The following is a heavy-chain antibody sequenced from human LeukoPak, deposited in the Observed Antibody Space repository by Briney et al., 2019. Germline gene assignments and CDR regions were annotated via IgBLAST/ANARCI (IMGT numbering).Heavy chain of an antibody. CDR2: VYSDGTT. J-gene: IGHJ4*02. V-gene: IGHV3-53*01. D-gene: IGHD6-13*01. CDR3: ARVATSSWYEFAY. CDR1: GFTVSSNY. Sequence: GGPLRLSCTASGFTVSSNYLSWVRQAPGKGLEWVSVVYSDGTTYYADSVKGRFIISRDNSKNNLYLQMNNLRAEDTAVYYCARVATSSWYEFAYWGQGTLVTVSS.